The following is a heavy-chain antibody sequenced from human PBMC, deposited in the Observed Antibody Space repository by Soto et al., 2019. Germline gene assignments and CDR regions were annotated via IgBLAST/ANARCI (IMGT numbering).Heavy chain of an antibody. V-gene: IGHV1-18*01. Sequence: ASVKVSCKASGYRFSSYAMHWVRKAPGQRLEWMGWINANNGNTKYAQKLQGRVTMTTDTSTSTAYMELRSLRSDDTAVYYCARVQVTIFGVVYNWFDPWGQGTLVTVSS. CDR1: GYRFSSYA. CDR3: ARVQVTIFGVVYNWFDP. D-gene: IGHD3-3*01. J-gene: IGHJ5*02. CDR2: INANNGNT.